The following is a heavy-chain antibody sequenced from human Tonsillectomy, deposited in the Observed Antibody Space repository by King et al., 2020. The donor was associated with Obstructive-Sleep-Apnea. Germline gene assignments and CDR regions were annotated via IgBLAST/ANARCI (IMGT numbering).Heavy chain of an antibody. CDR2: IYYSGST. Sequence: QLQESGPGLVKPSQTLSLTCTVSGGSISSGGYYWSWIRQHPGKGLEWIGYIYYSGSTYYNPSLKSRVTISVDTSKNQFSLKLSSVTAADTAVYYCARDYYGSGSYYNRRQTYGMDVCGQGTTVTVSS. J-gene: IGHJ6*02. CDR1: GGSISSGGYY. D-gene: IGHD3-10*01. CDR3: ARDYYGSGSYYNRRQTYGMDV. V-gene: IGHV4-31*03.